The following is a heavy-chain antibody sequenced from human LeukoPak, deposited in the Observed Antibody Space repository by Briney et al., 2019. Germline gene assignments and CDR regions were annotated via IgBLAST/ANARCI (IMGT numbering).Heavy chain of an antibody. D-gene: IGHD4-23*01. CDR3: ARDEDYGGNFWYGY. CDR2: ISSSGSTK. Sequence: GGSLRLSCVASGFKFSSYEMNWVRQAPGKGLEWVSYISSSGSTKYYADSVKGRFTISRDNAKNSLYLQMNSLRAEDTAVYYCARDEDYGGNFWYGYWGQGTQVTVSS. CDR1: GFKFSSYE. J-gene: IGHJ4*02. V-gene: IGHV3-48*03.